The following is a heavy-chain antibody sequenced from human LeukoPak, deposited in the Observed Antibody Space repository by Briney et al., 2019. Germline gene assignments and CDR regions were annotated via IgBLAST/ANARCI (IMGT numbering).Heavy chain of an antibody. D-gene: IGHD2-15*01. CDR3: ARGAYCSGGRCPGAFDI. J-gene: IGHJ3*02. CDR1: GFTFSTYA. V-gene: IGHV3-33*01. Sequence: PGRSLRLSCAASGFTFSTYAMYWVRQAPGKGLEWVTVIWYGGSNKYYADSVKGRFTISRDNSKNTLYLQMNSLRADDTAVYYCARGAYCSGGRCPGAFDIWGQGTMVTVSS. CDR2: IWYGGSNK.